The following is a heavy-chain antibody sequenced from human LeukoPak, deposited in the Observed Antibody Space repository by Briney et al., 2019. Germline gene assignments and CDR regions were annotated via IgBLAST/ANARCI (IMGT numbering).Heavy chain of an antibody. V-gene: IGHV3-53*05. CDR3: ARDRSNYCTNGVCYIFDY. D-gene: IGHD2-8*01. CDR1: GFTVSDSF. CDR2: IYVAGST. Sequence: GGSLRLSCAASGFTVSDSFMTWVRQAPGKGLEWVSVIYVAGSTYYADSVKGRFTISRDNSKNTLYLQMNSLRAEDTAVYYCARDRSNYCTNGVCYIFDYWGQGTLVTVSS. J-gene: IGHJ4*02.